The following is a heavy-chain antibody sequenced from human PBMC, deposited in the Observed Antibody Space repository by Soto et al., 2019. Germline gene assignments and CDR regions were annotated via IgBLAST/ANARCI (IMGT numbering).Heavy chain of an antibody. CDR3: ARHEGSSSWDDAFDL. CDR2: IYYSGST. Sequence: QVQLQESGPGLVKPSETLSLTCTVSGGSISSYYWSWIRQPPGKGLEWIGYIYYSGSTNYNPSLRNRVTISVDTSRNHFSLKRSSVTAADTAVYYCARHEGSSSWDDAFDLWGQGTMVTVSS. CDR1: GGSISSYY. J-gene: IGHJ3*01. V-gene: IGHV4-59*08. D-gene: IGHD6-13*01.